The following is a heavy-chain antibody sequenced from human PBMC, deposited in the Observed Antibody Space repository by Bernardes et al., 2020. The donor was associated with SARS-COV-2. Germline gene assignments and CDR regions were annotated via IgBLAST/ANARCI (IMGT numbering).Heavy chain of an antibody. CDR2: ISGSGGST. V-gene: IGHV3-23*01. D-gene: IGHD3-3*01. J-gene: IGHJ6*03. CDR3: AKAPRDFFGVVTFYYMDV. CDR1: GFTFSSYA. Sequence: GGSLRLSCAASGFTFSSYAMSWVRQAPGKGLEWVSAISGSGGSTYYADSVKGRFTISRDNSKNTLYLQMNSLRAEDTAVYYCAKAPRDFFGVVTFYYMDVWGKGTTVTVSS.